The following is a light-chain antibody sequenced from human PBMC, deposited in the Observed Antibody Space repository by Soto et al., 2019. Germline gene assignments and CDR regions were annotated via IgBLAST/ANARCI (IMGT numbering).Light chain of an antibody. Sequence: EIVLTQSPGTLSLSPGERATLACRASQSVSSSYLAWYQQKPGQAPRLRIYGASSSATGIPDRFSGSGSGTDFTLTISRLEPEDFAVYYCQQYGSSPTFGQGTKVYIK. CDR1: QSVSSSY. CDR3: QQYGSSPT. V-gene: IGKV3-20*01. J-gene: IGKJ1*01. CDR2: GAS.